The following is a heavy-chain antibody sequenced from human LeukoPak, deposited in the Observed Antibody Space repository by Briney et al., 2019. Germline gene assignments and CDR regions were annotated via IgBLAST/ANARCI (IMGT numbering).Heavy chain of an antibody. D-gene: IGHD5-24*01. J-gene: IGHJ4*02. V-gene: IGHV3-30*03. Sequence: GGSLRLSCAASGFTFSSYGMHWVRQAPGKGLEWVAVISYDGSNKYYADSVKGRFTISRDNSKNTLYLQMNSLRAEDTAVYYCARDVGYNWLEIDYWGQGTLVTVSS. CDR1: GFTFSSYG. CDR2: ISYDGSNK. CDR3: ARDVGYNWLEIDY.